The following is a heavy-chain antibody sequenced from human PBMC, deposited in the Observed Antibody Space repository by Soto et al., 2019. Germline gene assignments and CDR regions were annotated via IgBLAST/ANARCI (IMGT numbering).Heavy chain of an antibody. Sequence: QVQLQESGPGLVKTSGTLALNCAVSGGSISSSNWWSWVRQPPGKGLEWIGEIYYSGTTKYNPYLNSRVTILVDKSKNKFSLKMYAVTAADTAVYYCARDLGYCSGGSCYVFDSWGQGTLVTVSS. CDR2: IYYSGTT. V-gene: IGHV4-4*02. CDR3: ARDLGYCSGGSCYVFDS. CDR1: GGSISSSNW. J-gene: IGHJ4*02. D-gene: IGHD2-15*01.